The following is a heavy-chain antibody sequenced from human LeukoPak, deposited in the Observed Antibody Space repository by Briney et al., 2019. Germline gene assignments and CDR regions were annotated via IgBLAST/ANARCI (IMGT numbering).Heavy chain of an antibody. Sequence: GWSLRLSCAASGFIFSNYALMWLRQSPGKGLEWVSAIRGSGGGTFYADSVKGRFTISRNNSKNTLYLQMNGLRAEDTAVYYCARDPNGDYIGAFDMWGRGTLVTVSS. CDR1: GFIFSNYA. J-gene: IGHJ3*02. D-gene: IGHD4-17*01. V-gene: IGHV3-23*01. CDR3: ARDPNGDYIGAFDM. CDR2: IRGSGGGT.